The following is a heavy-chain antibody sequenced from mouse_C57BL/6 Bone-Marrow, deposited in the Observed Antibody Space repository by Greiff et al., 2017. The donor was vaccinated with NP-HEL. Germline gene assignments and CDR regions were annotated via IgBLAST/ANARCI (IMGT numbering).Heavy chain of an antibody. D-gene: IGHD4-1*01. CDR2: IDPSDSYT. CDR3: ARLGYYYAMDY. Sequence: VQLQQPGAELVRPGTSVKLSCKASGYTFTSYWMHWVKQRPGQGLEWIGVIDPSDSYTNYNQKFKGKATLTVDTSSSTAYMQLSSLTSEDSAVYYCARLGYYYAMDYWGQGTSVTVSS. CDR1: GYTFTSYW. V-gene: IGHV1-59*01. J-gene: IGHJ4*01.